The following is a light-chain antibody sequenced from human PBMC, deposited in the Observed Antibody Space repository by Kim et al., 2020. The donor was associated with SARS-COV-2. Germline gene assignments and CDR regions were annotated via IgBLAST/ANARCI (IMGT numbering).Light chain of an antibody. CDR2: VYSDGRH. CDR1: SGRINYA. CDR3: QTWGSGIGV. J-gene: IGLJ2*01. Sequence: AAVKLTCTRSSGRINYAIAWLQQQPGKGPRYLMRVYSDGRHTKGDGIPDRFSGSSSGSEYSLTISSLQSEDEADYYCQTWGSGIGVFGGGTQLTVL. V-gene: IGLV4-69*01.